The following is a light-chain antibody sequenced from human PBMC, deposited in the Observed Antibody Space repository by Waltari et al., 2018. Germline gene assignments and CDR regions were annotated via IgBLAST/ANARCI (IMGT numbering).Light chain of an antibody. Sequence: LTQPPSVSVSPGQTARITCSGDALPTQYAYWYQQKPGQAPLLVIYKDTERPSAIPDRFSGSSSGTIVTLTISGVQAEDESDYYCQSTDSSGSYVVFGGGTKLTVL. CDR2: KDT. J-gene: IGLJ2*01. V-gene: IGLV3-25*03. CDR1: ALPTQY. CDR3: QSTDSSGSYVV.